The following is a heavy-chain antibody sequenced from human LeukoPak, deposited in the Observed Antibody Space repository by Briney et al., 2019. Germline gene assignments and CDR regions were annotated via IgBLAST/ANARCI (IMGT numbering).Heavy chain of an antibody. D-gene: IGHD4-17*01. CDR3: AKDDYGDSYDAFDI. CDR2: ISGSGGST. J-gene: IGHJ3*02. CDR1: RFTFSNYW. Sequence: PGGSLRLSCAASRFTFSNYWMSWVRQAPGKGLEWVSAISGSGGSTYYADSVKGRFTISRDNSKNTLYLQMNSLRAEDTAVYYCAKDDYGDSYDAFDIWGQGTMVTVSS. V-gene: IGHV3-23*01.